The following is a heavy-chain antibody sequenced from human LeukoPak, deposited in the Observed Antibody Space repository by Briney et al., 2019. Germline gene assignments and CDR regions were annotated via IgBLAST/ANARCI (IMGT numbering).Heavy chain of an antibody. CDR2: IYSGGST. CDR3: ARDWETYGGNPYYYGMDV. J-gene: IGHJ6*02. D-gene: IGHD4-23*01. Sequence: GGSLRLSCAASGFTVSSNYMSWVRQAPGKGLEWVLVIYSGGSTYYADSVKGRFTISRDNSKNTLYLQMNSLRAEDTAVYYCARDWETYGGNPYYYGMDVWGQGTTATVSS. V-gene: IGHV3-53*01. CDR1: GFTVSSNY.